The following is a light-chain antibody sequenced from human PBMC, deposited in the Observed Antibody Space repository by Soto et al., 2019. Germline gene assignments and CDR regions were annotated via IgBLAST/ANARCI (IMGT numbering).Light chain of an antibody. CDR1: RSDVGGYNY. CDR2: DVS. J-gene: IGLJ2*01. V-gene: IGLV2-14*01. CDR3: SSYTISSTYVV. Sequence: QSALTKPDSVSGSPGQSITISCTGTRSDVGGYNYVSWYQQHPGKAPKLMIYDVSNRPSWVSNRFYGSKSGNTASLTISGLQADDEADYYCSSYTISSTYVVFGGGTKLTVL.